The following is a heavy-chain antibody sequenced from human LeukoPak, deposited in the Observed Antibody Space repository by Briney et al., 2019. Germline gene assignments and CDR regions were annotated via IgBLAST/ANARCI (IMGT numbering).Heavy chain of an antibody. Sequence: GGSLRLSCAASGFTFSSYGMSWVRQAPGKGLEWVSAISGSGGSTYYADSVKGRFTISRDNSKNTLYLQMNSLRAEDTAVYYCAKTAPRYCSGGSCYDYWGQGTLVTVSS. CDR1: GFTFSSYG. J-gene: IGHJ4*02. D-gene: IGHD2-15*01. CDR3: AKTAPRYCSGGSCYDY. V-gene: IGHV3-23*01. CDR2: ISGSGGST.